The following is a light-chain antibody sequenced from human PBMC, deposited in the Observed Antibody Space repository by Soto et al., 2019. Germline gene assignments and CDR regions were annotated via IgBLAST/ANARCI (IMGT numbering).Light chain of an antibody. V-gene: IGLV3-1*01. CDR2: EDS. J-gene: IGLJ2*01. CDR1: KLGHKY. Sequence: SYELTQPPSVSVSPGQTASITCSGDKLGHKYACWYQQKSGQSPVLVIYEDSKRPSGIPERFSGSNSGNTATLTISRTQAMDEADYYCQAWDSSTGVFGGGTKVTVL. CDR3: QAWDSSTGV.